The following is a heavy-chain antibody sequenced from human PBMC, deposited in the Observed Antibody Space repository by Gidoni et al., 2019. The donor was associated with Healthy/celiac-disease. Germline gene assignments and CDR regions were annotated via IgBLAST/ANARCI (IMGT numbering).Heavy chain of an antibody. D-gene: IGHD3-22*01. V-gene: IGHV3-7*01. CDR1: GFTFSSYW. Sequence: EVQLVESGGVLVQPGGSLRLSCAASGFTFSSYWMSLVRQAPGKGLEWVANIKQDGSEKYYVDSVKGRLTISRDNAKNSLYLQMNSLRAEDTAVYYCARDRSYYYDSSGYDYYYYYGMDVWGQGTTVTVSS. J-gene: IGHJ6*02. CDR3: ARDRSYYYDSSGYDYYYYYGMDV. CDR2: IKQDGSEK.